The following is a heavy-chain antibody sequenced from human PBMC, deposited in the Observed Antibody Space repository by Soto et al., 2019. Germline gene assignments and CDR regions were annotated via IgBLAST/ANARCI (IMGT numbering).Heavy chain of an antibody. V-gene: IGHV3-21*01. Sequence: PVGSLRLSCAASGLTFSSYSMNWVRQAPGKGLEWVSSISSSSSYIYYADSVEGRFTISRDNAKNSLYLQMNSLRAEDTAVYYCARDPLRFLEWLPGRLTESGGYYYGMDVWGQGTTVTVSS. CDR3: ARDPLRFLEWLPGRLTESGGYYYGMDV. CDR2: ISSSSSYI. J-gene: IGHJ6*02. CDR1: GLTFSSYS. D-gene: IGHD3-3*01.